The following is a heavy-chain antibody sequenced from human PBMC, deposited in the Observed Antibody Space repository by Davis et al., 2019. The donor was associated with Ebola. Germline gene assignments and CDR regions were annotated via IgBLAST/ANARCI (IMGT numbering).Heavy chain of an antibody. CDR2: GYYGGRT. J-gene: IGHJ2*01. Sequence: SETLSLTCTVPGGSIRTHHWSWIRQSPGKGLAWIGSGYYGGRTAYNPSLKSRAIISVDTSKNHFSLNLSSVTAADTAIYYCARSVFYDSTGYYVHWYYDLWGRGTLVTVSS. V-gene: IGHV4-59*11. CDR3: ARSVFYDSTGYYVHWYYDL. CDR1: GGSIRTHH. D-gene: IGHD3-22*01.